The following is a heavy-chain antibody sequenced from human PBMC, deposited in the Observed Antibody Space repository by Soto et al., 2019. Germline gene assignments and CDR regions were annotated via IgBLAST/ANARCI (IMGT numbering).Heavy chain of an antibody. CDR2: ISLNSASI. J-gene: IGHJ4*01. D-gene: IGHD3-3*01. CDR1: GFTFDDYA. CDR3: VKDWGHAFWNGSFKF. Sequence: PGGSLRLSCAASGFTFDDYAMHWVRQVPGKGLEWVSGISLNSASIGYADSVKGRFTTSRDNDKNSLYLEMNSPRTEDTALYYCVKDWGHAFWNGSFKFWGHGTPVTVSS. V-gene: IGHV3-9*01.